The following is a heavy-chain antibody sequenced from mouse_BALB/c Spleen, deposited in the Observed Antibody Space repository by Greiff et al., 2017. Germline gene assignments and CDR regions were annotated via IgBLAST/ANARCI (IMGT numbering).Heavy chain of an antibody. Sequence: LVKTGASVKISCKASGYSFTGYYMHWVKQSHGKSLEWIGYISCYNGATSYNQKFKGKATFTVDTSSSTAYMQFNSLTSEDSAVYYCARGIYYDDDEGFAYWGEGTLVTVSA. V-gene: IGHV1S34*01. CDR1: GYSFTGYY. D-gene: IGHD2-4*01. CDR2: ISCYNGAT. CDR3: ARGIYYDDDEGFAY. J-gene: IGHJ3*01.